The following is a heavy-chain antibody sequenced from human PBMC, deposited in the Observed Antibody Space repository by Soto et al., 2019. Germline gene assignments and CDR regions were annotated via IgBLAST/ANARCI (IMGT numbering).Heavy chain of an antibody. CDR3: ARHLRYCSSTSCPAYYYYYGMDV. D-gene: IGHD2-2*01. CDR1: GYSFTSYW. CDR2: IDPSDSYT. J-gene: IGHJ6*02. Sequence: RGESLKISCKGSGYSFTSYWISWVRQMPGKGLEWMGRIDPSDSYTNYSPSFQGHVTISADKSISTAYLQWSSLKASDTAMYYCARHLRYCSSTSCPAYYYYYGMDVWGQGTTVTVSS. V-gene: IGHV5-10-1*01.